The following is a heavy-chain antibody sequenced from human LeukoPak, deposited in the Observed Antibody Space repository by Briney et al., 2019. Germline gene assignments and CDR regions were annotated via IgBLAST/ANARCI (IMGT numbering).Heavy chain of an antibody. CDR2: INHSGST. CDR3: ARDQYYYGSGSLYMDV. CDR1: GGSFSGYY. D-gene: IGHD3-10*01. J-gene: IGHJ6*03. Sequence: SETLSLTCGVDGGSFSGYYWNWIRQPPGKGLEWIGEINHSGSTNYNPSLKRRVTISVDTSKNQFSLKLSSVTAADTAVHYCARDQYYYGSGSLYMDVWGKGTTVTISS. V-gene: IGHV4-34*01.